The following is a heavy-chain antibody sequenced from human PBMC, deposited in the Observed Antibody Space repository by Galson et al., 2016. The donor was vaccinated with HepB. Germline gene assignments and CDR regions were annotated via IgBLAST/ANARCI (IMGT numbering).Heavy chain of an antibody. J-gene: IGHJ4*02. CDR3: ARLTYYYYWGSPSRFDY. Sequence: SETLSLTCSVSGGSISSRTYYWGWIRQPPGKGLEWIGSIYHSGSTYYNPSLKSRVSISVDTSKNQFSLKLTSVTAADTAVYYCARLTYYYYWGSPSRFDYWGQGTLVTVSS. D-gene: IGHD3-16*01. V-gene: IGHV4-39*01. CDR2: IYHSGST. CDR1: GGSISSRTYY.